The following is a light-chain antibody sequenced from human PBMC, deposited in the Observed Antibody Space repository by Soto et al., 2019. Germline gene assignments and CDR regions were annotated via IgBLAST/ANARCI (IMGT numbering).Light chain of an antibody. J-gene: IGLJ2*01. Sequence: QSALTQPRSVSGSPGQSVTISCTGTSSDVGGYNYVSWYQKHPGKAPKLMLYDVSKRPSGVPDRFSGSKSGNTASLTISGIQAEDEAYYYCCSYAGRDTPHVIFGGGIKLTVL. CDR1: SSDVGGYNY. CDR2: DVS. CDR3: CSYAGRDTPHVI. V-gene: IGLV2-11*01.